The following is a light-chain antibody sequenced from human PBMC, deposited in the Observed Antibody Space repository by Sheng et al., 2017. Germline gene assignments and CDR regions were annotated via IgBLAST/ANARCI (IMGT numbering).Light chain of an antibody. V-gene: IGLV2-14*03. Sequence: QTALTQPASVSGSPGQSITFSCTGTSSDIGHDDYVSWYQQHPGKAPRLVIYDVTNRPSGVSNRFSGSKSANTASLTISELQAEDEADYYCSSYTINSHVVFGGGTKLTVL. CDR1: SSDIGHDDY. CDR3: SSYTINSHVV. J-gene: IGLJ2*01. CDR2: DVT.